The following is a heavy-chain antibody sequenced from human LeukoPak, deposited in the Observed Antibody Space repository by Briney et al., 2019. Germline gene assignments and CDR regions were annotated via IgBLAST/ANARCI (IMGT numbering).Heavy chain of an antibody. Sequence: SETLSLTCTVSGYSISSGYYWGWIRQPPGKGLEWIGSIYRSGSTHYNPSLESRVTISIDMSKNQFSLRLRSVTAADTAVYYCARDLGVDSSGYYVENKFDPWGQGTLVTVSS. CDR1: GYSISSGYY. CDR2: IYRSGST. CDR3: ARDLGVDSSGYYVENKFDP. V-gene: IGHV4-38-2*02. J-gene: IGHJ5*02. D-gene: IGHD3-22*01.